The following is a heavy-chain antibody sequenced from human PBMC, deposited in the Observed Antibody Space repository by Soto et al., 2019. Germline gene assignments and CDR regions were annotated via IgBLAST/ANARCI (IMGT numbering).Heavy chain of an antibody. Sequence: PSETLSLTCTVSGGSISSSSYYWGWIRQPPGKGLEGIGSIYYSGSTYYNPSLKSRVTISVDTSKNQFSLKLSSVTAADTAVYYCARRLTGPTYGYYYYYYGMDVWGQGTTVTVSS. J-gene: IGHJ6*02. V-gene: IGHV4-39*01. CDR3: ARRLTGPTYGYYYYYYGMDV. CDR1: GGSISSSSYY. D-gene: IGHD1-7*01. CDR2: IYYSGST.